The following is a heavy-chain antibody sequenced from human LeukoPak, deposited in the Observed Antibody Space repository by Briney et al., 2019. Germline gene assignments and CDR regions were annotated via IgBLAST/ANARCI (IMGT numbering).Heavy chain of an antibody. CDR1: GFTFNNYY. D-gene: IGHD4-17*01. CDR2: IKQDGSDK. J-gene: IGHJ4*02. V-gene: IGHV3-7*01. CDR3: AREGGYGDYEFDY. Sequence: PGGSLRLSCAASGFTFNNYYMSWVRQAPGKGLEWVANIKQDGSDKYYVDSVKGRFTISRDNAKNSLYLEMNSLRAEDTAVYSCAREGGYGDYEFDYWGQGTLVTVSS.